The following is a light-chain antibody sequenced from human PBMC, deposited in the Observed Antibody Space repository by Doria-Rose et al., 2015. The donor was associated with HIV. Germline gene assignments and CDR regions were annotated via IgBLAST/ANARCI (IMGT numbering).Light chain of an antibody. CDR3: HQYGTSWT. CDR1: QRVKSSY. Sequence: TQSPGTLSLSPGERATLSCRASQRVKSSYLAWYQQKPGQAPRLLIYDASTRATGIPDRFSASGSRTDFTLTINRPEPEDFALYYCHQYGTSWTFGQGTKVEI. CDR2: DAS. V-gene: IGKV3-20*01. J-gene: IGKJ1*01.